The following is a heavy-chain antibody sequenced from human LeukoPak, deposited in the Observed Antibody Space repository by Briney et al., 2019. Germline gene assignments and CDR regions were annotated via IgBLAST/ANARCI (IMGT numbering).Heavy chain of an antibody. V-gene: IGHV3-33*06. Sequence: PGGSLRLSCAASGFTFSSYGMHWVRQAPGKGLEWVAVIWYDGSNKYYADSVKGRFTISRDNSKNTLYLQMNSLRAEDTAVYYCAKWAADDAFDIWGQGTMVTVSS. CDR3: AKWAADDAFDI. J-gene: IGHJ3*02. CDR1: GFTFSSYG. D-gene: IGHD6-25*01. CDR2: IWYDGSNK.